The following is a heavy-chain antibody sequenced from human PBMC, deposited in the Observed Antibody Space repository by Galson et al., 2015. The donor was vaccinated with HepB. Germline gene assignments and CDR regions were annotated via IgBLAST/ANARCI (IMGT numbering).Heavy chain of an antibody. D-gene: IGHD4-17*01. CDR3: AKESYSDLLDY. Sequence: SLRLSCAASGFTFSSYGMHWVRQAPGKGLEWVAVISYDRSNKYYADSVKGRFTISRDNSKNTLYLQMNSLRAEDTAAYYCAKESYSDLLDYWGQGTLVTVSS. CDR2: ISYDRSNK. J-gene: IGHJ4*02. CDR1: GFTFSSYG. V-gene: IGHV3-30*18.